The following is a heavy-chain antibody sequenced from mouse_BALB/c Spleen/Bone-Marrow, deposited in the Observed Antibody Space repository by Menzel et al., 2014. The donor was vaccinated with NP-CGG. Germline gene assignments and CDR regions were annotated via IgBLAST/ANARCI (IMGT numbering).Heavy chain of an antibody. V-gene: IGHV1-77*01. CDR2: IYPGSGST. Sequence: QGQLKQSGPELGKPGASVKRSCKASGYTFTDYVISWVKQRTGQGLEGIGEIYPGSGSTYYNEKFKGKATLTADNSSNTAYMHLSSLTSEDSAVYFCANGVDYWGQGTTLTVST. CDR3: ANGVDY. J-gene: IGHJ2*01. CDR1: GYTFTDYV.